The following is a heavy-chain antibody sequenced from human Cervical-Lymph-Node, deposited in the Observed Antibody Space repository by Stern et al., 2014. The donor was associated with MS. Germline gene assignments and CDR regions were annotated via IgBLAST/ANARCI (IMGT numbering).Heavy chain of an antibody. V-gene: IGHV2-5*01. CDR2: MYWSDDK. Sequence: QITLNESGPTLVKPTQTLTLTCTFSGFSLSTSGVGVGWIRQPPGKALEWLALMYWSDDKYYSPSLKNRLTITKDTSKNQVVLTLTNMDPVDTATYYCPRALYGDYFDYWGQGSLVTVSS. D-gene: IGHD4-17*01. CDR1: GFSLSTSGVG. J-gene: IGHJ4*02. CDR3: PRALYGDYFDY.